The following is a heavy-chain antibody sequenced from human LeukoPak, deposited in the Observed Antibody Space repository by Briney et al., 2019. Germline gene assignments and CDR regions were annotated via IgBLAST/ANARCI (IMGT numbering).Heavy chain of an antibody. CDR1: GYTFTGYY. J-gene: IGHJ4*02. CDR3: ARDGDLNGRTRAHY. Sequence: ASVKVSCKASGYTFTGYYMHWVRQAPGQGLEWMGWINPNSGGTNYAQKFQGRVTMTRDTSISTAYMELSRLTSDDTAVYYCARDGDLNGRTRAHYWGQGTLVTVSS. D-gene: IGHD7-27*01. V-gene: IGHV1-2*02. CDR2: INPNSGGT.